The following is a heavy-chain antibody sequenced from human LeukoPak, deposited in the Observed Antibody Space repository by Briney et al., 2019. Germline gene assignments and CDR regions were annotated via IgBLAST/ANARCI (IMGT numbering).Heavy chain of an antibody. D-gene: IGHD2-2*01. J-gene: IGHJ6*02. CDR3: AREVVIPAAQGMDV. CDR1: GFTFSNYA. CDR2: IYYSGIT. Sequence: GSLRLSCAASGFTFSNYAMSWIRQSPGKGLEWIGYIYYSGITNYNPSLESRVTMSVDPSKKQFSLKLSSVTAADTAVYYCAREVVIPAAQGMDVWGQGTTVTVSS. V-gene: IGHV4-59*01.